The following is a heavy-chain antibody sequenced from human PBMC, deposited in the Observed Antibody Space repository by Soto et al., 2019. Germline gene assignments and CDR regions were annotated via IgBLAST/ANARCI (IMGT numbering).Heavy chain of an antibody. D-gene: IGHD1-1*01. Sequence: ASVKVSCKASGYTFTSYGISWVRQAPGQGLEWMGWISAYNGNTNYAQKLQGRVTMTTDTSTSTAYMELRSLRSDDTAVYYCARDLMARFGTNPRPTNNWFDPWGQGTLVTVSS. J-gene: IGHJ5*02. CDR1: GYTFTSYG. V-gene: IGHV1-18*01. CDR2: ISAYNGNT. CDR3: ARDLMARFGTNPRPTNNWFDP.